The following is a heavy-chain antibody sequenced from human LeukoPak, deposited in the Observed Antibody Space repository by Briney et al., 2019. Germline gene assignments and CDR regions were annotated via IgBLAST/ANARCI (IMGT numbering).Heavy chain of an antibody. CDR3: ARDRGDLNWFDP. J-gene: IGHJ5*02. Sequence: GGSLRLSCAASGFTVSSNYMSWVRQAPGKGLEWVSVIYSGGSTYYADSVKGRFTISRDNSKNTLYLQMNSLRAEDTAVYYCARDRGDLNWFDPWGQGTLVTVSP. CDR1: GFTVSSNY. D-gene: IGHD3-10*01. V-gene: IGHV3-66*01. CDR2: IYSGGST.